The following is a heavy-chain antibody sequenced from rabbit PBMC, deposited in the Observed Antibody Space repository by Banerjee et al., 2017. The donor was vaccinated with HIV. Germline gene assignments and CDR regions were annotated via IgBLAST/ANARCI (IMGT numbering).Heavy chain of an antibody. Sequence: QEQLEESGGDLVKPEGSLTITCSASGFSFSSDGISWVRQAPGKGLEWIAYIYTSSTDTLYATWAKGRVTISKTSSTTVTLQMTSLTAADTATYFCAREDGVIGWNFGLWGPGTLVTVS. CDR2: IYTSSTDT. CDR1: GFSFSSDG. CDR3: AREDGVIGWNFGL. D-gene: IGHD1-1*01. V-gene: IGHV1S45*01. J-gene: IGHJ4*01.